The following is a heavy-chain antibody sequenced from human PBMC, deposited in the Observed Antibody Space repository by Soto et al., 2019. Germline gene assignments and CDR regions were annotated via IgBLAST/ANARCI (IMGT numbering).Heavy chain of an antibody. J-gene: IGHJ5*02. Sequence: SETLSLTCTVSGGSISSSSYYWGWIRQPPGKGLEWIGSIYYSGSTYYNPSLKSRVTISVDTSKNQFSLKLSSVTAADTAVYYCARLNVLLWFGELGYNWFDPWGQGTLVTVSS. CDR2: IYYSGST. CDR3: ARLNVLLWFGELGYNWFDP. CDR1: GGSISSSSYY. D-gene: IGHD3-10*01. V-gene: IGHV4-39*01.